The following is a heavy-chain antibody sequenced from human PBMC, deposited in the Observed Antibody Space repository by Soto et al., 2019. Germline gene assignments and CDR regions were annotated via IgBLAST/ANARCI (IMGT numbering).Heavy chain of an antibody. CDR2: VYYTGDT. CDR1: SGPDRSHN. D-gene: IGHD4-17*01. V-gene: IGHV4-59*08. J-gene: IGHJ6*02. CDR3: VRQGIDYLHGLVDV. Sequence: QVQLQQSGPRLVKPSETLSLTCTVSSGPDRSHNWGWIRQPPGRGLEWIGYVYYTGDTAYNPSLRGRVTISADTSTNDISLTLNSVTAADTALYYCVRQGIDYLHGLVDVWGQGTTVSVSS.